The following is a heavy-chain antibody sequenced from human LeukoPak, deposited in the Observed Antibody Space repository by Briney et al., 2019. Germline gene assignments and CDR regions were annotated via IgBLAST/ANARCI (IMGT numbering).Heavy chain of an antibody. CDR1: GFPFSSYW. D-gene: IGHD5-12*01. J-gene: IGHJ5*02. CDR2: IKQDGSKK. Sequence: GGSLRLSCVASGFPFSSYWMTWVRQAPGKGLEWVANIKQDGSKKSYVDSVKGRFTISRDNSKNTLYLQMNSLRAEDTAVYYCAKGNVDSFDPWGQGTLVTVSS. CDR3: AKGNVDSFDP. V-gene: IGHV3-7*03.